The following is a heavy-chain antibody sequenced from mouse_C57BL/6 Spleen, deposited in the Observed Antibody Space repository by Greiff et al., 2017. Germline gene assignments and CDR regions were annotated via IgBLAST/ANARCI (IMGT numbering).Heavy chain of an antibody. CDR1: GFNIKNTY. J-gene: IGHJ3*01. V-gene: IGHV14-3*01. CDR3: AAGVYYGYDGAFAY. D-gene: IGHD2-2*01. Sequence: VQLQQSVAELVRPGASVKLSCTASGFNIKNTYMHRVKQRPEQGLEWIGRIDPANGNTKYAPKFQGKATITADTSSNTAYLQLSSLTSEDTAIYYCAAGVYYGYDGAFAYWGQGTLFTVSA. CDR2: IDPANGNT.